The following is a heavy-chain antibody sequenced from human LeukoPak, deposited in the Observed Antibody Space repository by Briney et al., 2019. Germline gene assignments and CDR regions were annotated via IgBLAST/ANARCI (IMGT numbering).Heavy chain of an antibody. V-gene: IGHV3-48*03. CDR3: ARDLNSGFDP. CDR2: ISSSGSTI. Sequence: PGGSLRLSCAASGFTFSSYEMNWVRQAPGKGLEWVSYISSSGSTIYYADSVKGRFTISRDNAKNSLYLQMNSLRAEDTAVYYCARDLNSGFDPWGQGTLVTVPS. CDR1: GFTFSSYE. D-gene: IGHD2-21*01. J-gene: IGHJ5*02.